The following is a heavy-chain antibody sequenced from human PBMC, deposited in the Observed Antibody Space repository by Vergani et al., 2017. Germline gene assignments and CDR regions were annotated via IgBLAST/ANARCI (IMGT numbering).Heavy chain of an antibody. CDR3: ATSRVSR. Sequence: QVQLQESGPGLVKPSETLSLTCTVSGGSISSYYWSWIRQPPGKGLEWIGRIYTSGITTYNPSLKSRVTISIDKSKNQFSLQLTSVTAADTAFYFCATSRVSRWGQGTLVTVSS. CDR1: GGSISSYY. V-gene: IGHV4-4*07. CDR2: IYTSGIT. J-gene: IGHJ1*01. D-gene: IGHD2-2*01.